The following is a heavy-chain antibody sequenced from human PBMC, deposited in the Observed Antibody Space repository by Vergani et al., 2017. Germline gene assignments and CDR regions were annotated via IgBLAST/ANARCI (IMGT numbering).Heavy chain of an antibody. J-gene: IGHJ4*02. V-gene: IGHV4-59*11. CDR1: GGSISNHY. CDR2: IYYSGST. Sequence: QVQLQESGPGLVKPSETLSLTCTVSGGSISNHYWSWIRQPPGKGLEWIGYIYYSGSTNYNPSLKSRVTISVDTSKNQFSLKLSSVTAADTAVYYCAREGDYVDYWGQGTLVTVSS. CDR3: AREGDYVDY.